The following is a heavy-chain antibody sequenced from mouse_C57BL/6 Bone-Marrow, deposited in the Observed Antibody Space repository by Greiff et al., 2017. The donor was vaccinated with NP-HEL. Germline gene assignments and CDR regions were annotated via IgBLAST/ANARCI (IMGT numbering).Heavy chain of an antibody. J-gene: IGHJ3*01. D-gene: IGHD2-3*01. Sequence: EVKLQESGGGLVKPGGSLKLSCAASGFTFSSYAMSWVRQTPEKRLEWVATISDGGSYTYYPDNVKGRFTISRDNAKNNLYLQMSHLKSEDTAMYYCARDQGWLPRRFAYWGQGTLVTVSA. CDR1: GFTFSSYA. CDR2: ISDGGSYT. V-gene: IGHV5-4*01. CDR3: ARDQGWLPRRFAY.